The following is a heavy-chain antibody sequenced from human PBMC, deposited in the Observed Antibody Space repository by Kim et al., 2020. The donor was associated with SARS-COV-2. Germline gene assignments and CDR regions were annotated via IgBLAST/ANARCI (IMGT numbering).Heavy chain of an antibody. CDR1: LFPFFHFA. D-gene: IGHD2-2*01. CDR3: ARHLHITSVTFYWYFDL. CDR2: IFGSGSGT. Sequence: SLILSFLSSLFPFFHFAIIWVLHAPGNGLEWVSGIFGSGSGTYYADSVRGRFIISRDNSKNTLYLEMNNLRADDTAVYFCARHLHITSVTFYWYFDLWGRGTLVTVSS. V-gene: IGHV3-23*01. J-gene: IGHJ2*01.